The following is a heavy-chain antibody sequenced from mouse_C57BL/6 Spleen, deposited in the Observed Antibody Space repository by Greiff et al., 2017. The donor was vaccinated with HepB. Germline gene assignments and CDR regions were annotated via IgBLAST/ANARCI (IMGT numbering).Heavy chain of an antibody. CDR2: FYPGSGSI. J-gene: IGHJ4*01. D-gene: IGHD1-1*01. V-gene: IGHV1-62-2*01. CDR1: GYTFTEYT. Sequence: QVQLQQSGAELVKPGASVKLSCKASGYTFTEYTIHWVKQRSGQGLEWIGWFYPGSGSIKYNEKFKDKATLTADKSSSTVYMELSRLTSEDSSVYFCSRHRDYYDSSPYAMDYWGQGTSSTVSS. CDR3: SRHRDYYDSSPYAMDY.